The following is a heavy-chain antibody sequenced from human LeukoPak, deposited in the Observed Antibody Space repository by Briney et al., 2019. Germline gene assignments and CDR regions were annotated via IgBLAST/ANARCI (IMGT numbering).Heavy chain of an antibody. D-gene: IGHD3-22*01. CDR2: IGHDGSNK. Sequence: GGSLRLSCAASGFTFSAYGMHWVRQAPGKGLEWVALIGHDGSNKYYADSVKGRFTISRDTSENTLFLQMNSLRLEDTAVYYCARDRTPVVVVPDYWGQGTLVTVSS. CDR1: GFTFSAYG. J-gene: IGHJ4*02. CDR3: ARDRTPVVVVPDY. V-gene: IGHV3-30*19.